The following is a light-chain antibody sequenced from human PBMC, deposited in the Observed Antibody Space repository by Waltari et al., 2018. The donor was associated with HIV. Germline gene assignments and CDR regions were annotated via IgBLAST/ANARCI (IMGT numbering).Light chain of an antibody. CDR2: DIN. CDR3: AANRLDYTLI. CDR1: STDSRFYQY. V-gene: IGLV2-14*03. Sequence: QSALTQPASVSGFLGQSINISCTGISTDSRFYQYVSWYQQYPGKIPRLFIFDINKRPSGVSDHWSGGRSGNSASRTCSGLQSGDEAHYYCAANRLDYTLIFGGGTKLTVL. J-gene: IGLJ2*01.